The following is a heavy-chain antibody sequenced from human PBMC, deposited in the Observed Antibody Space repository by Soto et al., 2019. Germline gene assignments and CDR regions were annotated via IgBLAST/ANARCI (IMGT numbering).Heavy chain of an antibody. D-gene: IGHD3-22*01. V-gene: IGHV1-69*01. CDR2: IIPIFGTA. Sequence: QVQLVQSGAEVKKPGSSVKVSCKVSGGTFSSYAISWVRQAPGQGLEWMGGIIPIFGTANYAQKFQGRDSITADQSTSTAYVELRRLRSEDTAVYYCARASLGAMIGVQWYFDLWGRGTLVTVSS. J-gene: IGHJ2*01. CDR1: GGTFSSYA. CDR3: ARASLGAMIGVQWYFDL.